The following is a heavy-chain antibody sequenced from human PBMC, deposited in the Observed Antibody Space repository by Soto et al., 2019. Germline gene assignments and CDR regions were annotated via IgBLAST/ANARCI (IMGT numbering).Heavy chain of an antibody. CDR2: IYYSGST. J-gene: IGHJ6*02. CDR1: GGSISSGGYY. V-gene: IGHV4-31*03. Sequence: PSETLSLTCTVSGGSISSGGYYWSWIRQHPGKGLEWIGYIYYSGSTYYNPSLKSRVTISVDTSKNQFSLKLSSVTAADTAVYYCARRLYCSGGSCSTDKYGMDVWGQGTTVTVSS. D-gene: IGHD2-15*01. CDR3: ARRLYCSGGSCSTDKYGMDV.